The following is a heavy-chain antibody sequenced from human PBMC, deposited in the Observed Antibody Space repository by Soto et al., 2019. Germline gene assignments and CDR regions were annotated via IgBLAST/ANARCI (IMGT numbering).Heavy chain of an antibody. V-gene: IGHV3-15*01. CDR3: TTGLAYGDYFDY. CDR2: IKTKTDGATT. CDR1: GFTFNNAW. D-gene: IGHD4-17*01. Sequence: GGSLRLSCAASGFTFNNAWMTWVRQAPGKGLEWVGLIKTKTDGATTDYAAPVKGRFSISRDDSKTTLYLQMNSLKTEDTAVYYCTTGLAYGDYFDYWGHGTLVTVSS. J-gene: IGHJ4*01.